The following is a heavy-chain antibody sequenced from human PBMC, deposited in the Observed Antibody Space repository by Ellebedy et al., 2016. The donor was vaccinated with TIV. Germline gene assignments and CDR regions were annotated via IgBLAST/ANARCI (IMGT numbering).Heavy chain of an antibody. Sequence: AASVKVSCKVSGYTLTELSMHWVRQAPGKGLEWMGGFDPEDGETIYAQKFQGRVTITADKSTSTAYMELRSLRSDDTAVYYCARDIGSSWYSGLDYWGQGTLVTVSS. J-gene: IGHJ4*02. D-gene: IGHD6-13*01. CDR2: FDPEDGET. CDR1: GYTLTELS. V-gene: IGHV1-24*01. CDR3: ARDIGSSWYSGLDY.